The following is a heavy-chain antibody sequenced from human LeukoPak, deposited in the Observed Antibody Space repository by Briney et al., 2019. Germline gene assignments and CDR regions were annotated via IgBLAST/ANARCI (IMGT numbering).Heavy chain of an antibody. CDR1: GGSISSSSYY. D-gene: IGHD3-3*01. CDR3: ARHRSGFLDY. CDR2: VYYSGSI. Sequence: SETLSLTFTVSGGSISSSSYYWGWIRQPPGKGLEWIGTVYYSGSIYYNPSLKSRLTISVDTSKNHFSLKLSSVTAADTAVYYCARHRSGFLDYWGQGTLVTVSS. J-gene: IGHJ4*02. V-gene: IGHV4-39*01.